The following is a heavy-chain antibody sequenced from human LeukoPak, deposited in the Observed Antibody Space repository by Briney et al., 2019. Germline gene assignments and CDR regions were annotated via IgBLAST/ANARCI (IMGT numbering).Heavy chain of an antibody. CDR2: IYHSGTT. CDR1: DYSISSGYY. V-gene: IGHV4-38-2*02. D-gene: IGHD2-2*01. CDR3: ARDLVTGCSSSSRYFDY. Sequence: PSETLSLTCAVSDYSISSGYYWGWIRQSPGKGLEWVGSIYHSGTTYYNPSLKSRVTISVDTSKNQFSLTLRSVTAADTAVYYCARDLVTGCSSSSRYFDYWGQGTLVTVSS. J-gene: IGHJ4*02.